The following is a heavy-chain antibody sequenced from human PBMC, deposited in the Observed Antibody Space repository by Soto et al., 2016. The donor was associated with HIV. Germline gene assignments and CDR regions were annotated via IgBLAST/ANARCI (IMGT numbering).Heavy chain of an antibody. D-gene: IGHD1-26*01. CDR3: ARRXSIYYPPDY. V-gene: IGHV3-21*01. Sequence: EVQLVESGGGLVKPGGSLKLSCAASGFTFSSYSMNWVRQSPGKGLEWVSSISTASSYIYYADSVKGRFTVSRDNAQNSLYLQMNSLRDEDTAMYYCARRXSIYYPPDYWGQGTLVHRLL. CDR2: ISTASSYI. CDR1: GFTFSSYS. J-gene: IGHJ4*02.